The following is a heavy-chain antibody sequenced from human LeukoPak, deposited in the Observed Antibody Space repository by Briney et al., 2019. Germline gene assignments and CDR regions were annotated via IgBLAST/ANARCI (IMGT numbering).Heavy chain of an antibody. D-gene: IGHD5-24*01. CDR2: IYPSGST. CDR1: GGSISGYY. Sequence: PSETLSLTCTVSGGSISGYYWSWIRQPAGKGLEWIGRIYPSGSTNYNPSLTSRVTMSVDTSKNQFSLKLRSVTAADTAVYYCARARCAMCAFDIWGQGTMVTVSS. V-gene: IGHV4-4*07. CDR3: ARARCAMCAFDI. J-gene: IGHJ3*02.